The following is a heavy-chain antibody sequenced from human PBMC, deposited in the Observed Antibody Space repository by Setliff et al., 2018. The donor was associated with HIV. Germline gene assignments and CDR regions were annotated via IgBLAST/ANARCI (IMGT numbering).Heavy chain of an antibody. D-gene: IGHD4-17*01. V-gene: IGHV3-48*01. Sequence: PGGSLRLSCAASGFTFSSYSMNWVRQAPGKGLEWVSYISYSSSTIYYADSVKGRFTISRDNAKNSLYLQMNSLRAEDTAVYYCARVRATRTTGAFDSWGQGTMVTVSS. CDR3: ARVRATRTTGAFDS. CDR1: GFTFSSYS. CDR2: ISYSSSTI. J-gene: IGHJ3*02.